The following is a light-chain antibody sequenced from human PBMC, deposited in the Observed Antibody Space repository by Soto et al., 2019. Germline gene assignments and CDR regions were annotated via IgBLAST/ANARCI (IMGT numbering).Light chain of an antibody. Sequence: DIPMTQSPSSLSASVGDRVTITCRASQRVGSYLNWYQQKPGKAPTLLIYSASELQSGVSSRFSGSGSGTDFTLTIRNLQPEDFAVYYGQQSHNTPLTFGQGTKVEI. V-gene: IGKV1-39*01. CDR3: QQSHNTPLT. CDR2: SAS. CDR1: QRVGSY. J-gene: IGKJ1*01.